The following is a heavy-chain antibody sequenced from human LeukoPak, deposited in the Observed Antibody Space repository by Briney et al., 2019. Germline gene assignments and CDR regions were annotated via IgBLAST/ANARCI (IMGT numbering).Heavy chain of an antibody. CDR2: IITILGIA. CDR3: AISDSSGYAEPIYYYYYGMDV. J-gene: IGHJ6*02. V-gene: IGHV1-69*04. D-gene: IGHD3-22*01. CDR1: GGTFSSYA. Sequence: SVKVSCKASGGTFSSYAISWVRQAPGQGLEWMGRIITILGIANYAQKFQGRVTITADKSTSTAYMELSSLRSEDTAVYYCAISDSSGYAEPIYYYYYGMDVWGQGTTVTVSS.